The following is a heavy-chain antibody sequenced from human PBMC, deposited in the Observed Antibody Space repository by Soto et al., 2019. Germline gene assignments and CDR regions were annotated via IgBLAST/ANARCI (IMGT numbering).Heavy chain of an antibody. CDR3: VSRIPSWAFDY. J-gene: IGHJ4*01. Sequence: GGSLRLSCPVSGFTVNTNYMYWVRQAPGRGLEWVSAMYSGGDIHYADSVKGRFTISRDTSENTLYLRMDKLRVEDTAVYFCVSRIPSWAFDYWGQGTLVTVSS. CDR2: MYSGGDI. D-gene: IGHD3-16*01. CDR1: GFTVNTNY. V-gene: IGHV3-53*01.